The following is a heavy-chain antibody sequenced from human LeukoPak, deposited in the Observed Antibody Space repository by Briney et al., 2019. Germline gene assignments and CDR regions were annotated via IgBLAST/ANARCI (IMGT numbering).Heavy chain of an antibody. V-gene: IGHV4-30-2*01. Sequence: PSETLPLTCAVSGGSISSGGYSWSWIRQPPGKGLEWIGYIYHSGSTYYNPSLKSRVTISVDRSKNQFSLKLSSVTAADTAVYYCARAVSLGYCSGGGCYSEVWFDPRGQGTLVTVSS. CDR2: IYHSGST. J-gene: IGHJ5*02. D-gene: IGHD2-15*01. CDR1: GGSISSGGYS. CDR3: ARAVSLGYCSGGGCYSEVWFDP.